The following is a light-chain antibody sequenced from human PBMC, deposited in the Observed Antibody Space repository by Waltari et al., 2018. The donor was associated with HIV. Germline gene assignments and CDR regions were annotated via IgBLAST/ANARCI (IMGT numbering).Light chain of an antibody. CDR3: LLFFGGLWV. Sequence: QTVVTQEPSLTASPGGTVTLTCASNTGAATSDFYPNWVQLRPGQPPTTLISDTKNKHSWTPDRFSGFLFGGKAALTVSGVKPEDEAEYYCLLFFGGLWVFGGGTKLTVL. V-gene: IGLV7-43*01. CDR1: TGAATSDFY. J-gene: IGLJ3*02. CDR2: DTK.